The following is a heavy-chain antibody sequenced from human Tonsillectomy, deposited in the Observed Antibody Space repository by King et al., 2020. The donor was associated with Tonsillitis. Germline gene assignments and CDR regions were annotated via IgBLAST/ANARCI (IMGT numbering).Heavy chain of an antibody. J-gene: IGHJ4*02. CDR2: ISWNSGSI. D-gene: IGHD1-26*01. Sequence: CGGAGGAVEDCAMHWVRQAPGKGLEWVAGISWNSGSIGYADSVKGRFTISRDNAKNSLCLQMNSLRAEDTALYYWVATGYSGSFTGSYFDYWGQGTLVTVSS. CDR3: VATGYSGSFTGSYFDY. CDR1: GGAVEDCA. V-gene: IGHV3-9*01.